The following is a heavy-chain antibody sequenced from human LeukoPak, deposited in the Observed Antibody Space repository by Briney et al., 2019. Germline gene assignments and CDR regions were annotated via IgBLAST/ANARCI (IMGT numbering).Heavy chain of an antibody. V-gene: IGHV3-66*01. CDR2: IYSGGST. D-gene: IGHD6-6*01. CDR3: TTDSPTSKRGYFDY. CDR1: GFTVSSNS. Sequence: GGSLRLSCAASGFTVSSNSMSWVRQAPGKGLEWVSVIYSGGSTYYPDSVKGRFTISRDNSKNTLYLQMNSLRAEDTAVYYCTTDSPTSKRGYFDYWGQGTLVTVSS. J-gene: IGHJ4*02.